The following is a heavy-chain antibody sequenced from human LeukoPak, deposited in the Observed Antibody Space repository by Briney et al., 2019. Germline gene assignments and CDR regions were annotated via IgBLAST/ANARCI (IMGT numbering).Heavy chain of an antibody. V-gene: IGHV5-10-1*01. CDR1: GYSFPSYW. Sequence: GESLRISCKGSGYSFPSYWISWVRQMPGKGLEWMGRIDPSDSYTNYSPSFQGHVTISADKSISTAYLQWSTLKASDTAMYYCARQGHNFFDYWGQGTLVTVSS. CDR2: IDPSDSYT. J-gene: IGHJ4*02. CDR3: ARQGHNFFDY.